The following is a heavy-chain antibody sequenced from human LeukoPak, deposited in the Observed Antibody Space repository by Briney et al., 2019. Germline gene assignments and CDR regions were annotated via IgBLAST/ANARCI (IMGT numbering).Heavy chain of an antibody. CDR1: GFSFSSYG. CDR3: AKDPYDILTGYQYYFDY. Sequence: GGSLRLSCAASGFSFSSYGLHWVRQAPGKGLEWVAYVRYDGNNKDYADSVKGRFAISRDNSKDTLYLQMTSLRAEDTAVYYCAKDPYDILTGYQYYFDYWGQGTLVTVSS. V-gene: IGHV3-30*02. J-gene: IGHJ4*02. D-gene: IGHD3-9*01. CDR2: VRYDGNNK.